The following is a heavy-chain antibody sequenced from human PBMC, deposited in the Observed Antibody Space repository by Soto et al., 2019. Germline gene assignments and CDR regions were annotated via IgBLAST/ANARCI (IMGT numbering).Heavy chain of an antibody. J-gene: IGHJ1*01. V-gene: IGHV3-73*02. D-gene: IGHD2-15*01. CDR2: IRSKANDYAT. CDR1: GFTFSGST. Sequence: EVQLVQSGGGLVQPGGSLKLSCAASGFTFSGSTVHWVRQASGEGLQWVGRIRSKANDYATTYIASVKGRFTISRDDSRSTAYPQMSDLKTEDTAVYYCTGGYCTGGTCYSGYFQHWGQGALVTVFS. CDR3: TGGYCTGGTCYSGYFQH.